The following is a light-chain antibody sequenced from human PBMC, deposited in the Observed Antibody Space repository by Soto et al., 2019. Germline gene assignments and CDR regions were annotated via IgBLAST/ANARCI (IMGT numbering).Light chain of an antibody. CDR2: DAS. CDR1: LSVSVY. V-gene: IGKV3-11*01. Sequence: VLTQSPASLSLSRGERATLSCRTSLSVSVYLDWYQQKPGQAPRLLISDASNRATGIPARFSGSGSGTDFTLTISSLEPEDFAVYYCHQRQYWPPITFGQGTRLE. J-gene: IGKJ5*01. CDR3: HQRQYWPPIT.